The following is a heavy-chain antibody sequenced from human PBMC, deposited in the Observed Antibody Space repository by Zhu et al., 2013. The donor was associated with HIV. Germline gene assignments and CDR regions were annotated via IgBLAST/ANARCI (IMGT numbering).Heavy chain of an antibody. Sequence: QVQLQESGPGLVKPSQTLSLTCTVSGGSISSGDYYWSWIRQPPGKGLEWIGYIYYSGSTYYNPSLKSRVTISVDTSKNQFSLKLSSVTAADTAVYYCARDWVYGSGSHDAFDIWAKGQVVTVSS. CDR3: ARDWVYGSGSHDAFDI. D-gene: IGHD3-10*01. CDR2: IYYSGST. V-gene: IGHV4-30-4*01. J-gene: IGHJ3*02. CDR1: GGSISSGDYY.